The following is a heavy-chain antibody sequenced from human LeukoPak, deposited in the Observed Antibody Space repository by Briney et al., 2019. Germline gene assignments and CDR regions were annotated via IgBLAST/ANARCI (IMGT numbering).Heavy chain of an antibody. Sequence: PGGSLRLSCVVSGFTFNDYAMNWVRQAPGKGLEWVSGISGRGDASFFPDSMKGRFTISRDNSKNTLYLQMNSLRAEDTAVYYCAKNGGTIGLYYYYYMDVWGKGTTVTVSS. CDR2: ISGRGDAS. J-gene: IGHJ6*03. D-gene: IGHD2-8*01. CDR3: AKNGGTIGLYYYYYMDV. CDR1: GFTFNDYA. V-gene: IGHV3-23*01.